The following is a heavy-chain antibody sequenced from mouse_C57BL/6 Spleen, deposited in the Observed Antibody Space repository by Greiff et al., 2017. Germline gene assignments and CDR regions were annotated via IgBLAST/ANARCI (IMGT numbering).Heavy chain of an antibody. J-gene: IGHJ4*01. Sequence: QVQLQQSGAELVKPGASVKLSCKASGYTFTSYWMHWVKQRPGRGLEWIGGIDPNSGGTKYNEKFKSKATLTVDKPSSTAYMQLSSLTSEDSAVYYCARAYYSNSYYAMDYWGQGTSVTVSS. D-gene: IGHD2-5*01. CDR2: IDPNSGGT. V-gene: IGHV1-72*01. CDR1: GYTFTSYW. CDR3: ARAYYSNSYYAMDY.